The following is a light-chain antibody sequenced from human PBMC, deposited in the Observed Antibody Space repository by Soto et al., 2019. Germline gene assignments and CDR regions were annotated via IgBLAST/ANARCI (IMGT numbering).Light chain of an antibody. Sequence: DTQIPQSPATLSGSVGDRVTITCRASQTISSWLAWYQQKPGKATKLLIYKASTLKSGVPSRFSGSGSGTEFTLTISSLQPDDFATYYCQHYNSYSEAFGQGTKVDI. CDR3: QHYNSYSEA. V-gene: IGKV1-5*03. CDR1: QTISSW. CDR2: KAS. J-gene: IGKJ1*01.